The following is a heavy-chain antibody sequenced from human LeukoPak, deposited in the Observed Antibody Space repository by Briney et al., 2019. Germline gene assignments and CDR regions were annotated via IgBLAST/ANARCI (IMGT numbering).Heavy chain of an antibody. CDR3: ARGVAAGYDY. V-gene: IGHV1-8*01. Sequence: ASVKVSCKASGYTFTSYHINWVRQATGQGPEWMGWMSPNSGDTGFAQKFQGRVTMTRNTSITTAYMELSSLRSDDTAIYYCARGVAAGYDYWGRGTLVTVSS. CDR1: GYTFTSYH. D-gene: IGHD6-13*01. J-gene: IGHJ4*02. CDR2: MSPNSGDT.